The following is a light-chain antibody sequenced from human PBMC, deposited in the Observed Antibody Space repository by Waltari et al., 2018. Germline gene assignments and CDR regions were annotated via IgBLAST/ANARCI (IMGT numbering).Light chain of an antibody. CDR2: GAS. CDR3: QQYDNLPLT. Sequence: IQMTHSPSSLSASVGDRVTITCQASQDISRYLNWYQQKPGKAPKLLIYGASNSETGAPSRFSGSGSGTDFTFTINNLQPEDVATYYCQQYDNLPLTFGGGTKVEIK. CDR1: QDISRY. V-gene: IGKV1-33*01. J-gene: IGKJ4*01.